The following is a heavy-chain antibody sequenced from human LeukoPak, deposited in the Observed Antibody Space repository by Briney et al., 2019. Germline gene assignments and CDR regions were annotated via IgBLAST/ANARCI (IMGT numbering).Heavy chain of an antibody. CDR2: ISYDGSNK. D-gene: IGHD4-11*01. CDR3: ARSSSQYGNLDY. CDR1: GFTFSSYW. V-gene: IGHV3-30-3*01. J-gene: IGHJ4*02. Sequence: GGSLRLSCAASGFTFSSYWMSWVRQAPGKGLEWVAVISYDGSNKYYADSVKGRFTISRDNAKNSLYLQMNSLRAEDTAVYYCARSSSQYGNLDYWGQGTLVTVSS.